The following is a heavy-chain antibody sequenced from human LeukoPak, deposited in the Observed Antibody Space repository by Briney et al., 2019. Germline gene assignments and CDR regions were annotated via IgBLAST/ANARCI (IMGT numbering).Heavy chain of an antibody. V-gene: IGHV3-11*01. CDR3: AKLVGSGSGSYLDY. CDR2: ISSSGSTI. D-gene: IGHD3-10*01. CDR1: GFTFSDYY. J-gene: IGHJ4*02. Sequence: PGGSLRLSCAAPGFTFSDYYMSWSRQGLGKGLEWVSYISSSGSTIYYAGYVKGRFTIYRDNSKNTLYMQMMSLRADDTAVYYCAKLVGSGSGSYLDYWGQGTLVTVSS.